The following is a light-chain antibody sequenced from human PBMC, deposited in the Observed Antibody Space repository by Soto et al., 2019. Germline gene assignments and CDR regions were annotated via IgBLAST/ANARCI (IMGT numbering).Light chain of an antibody. CDR1: SSDVGSYNL. CDR2: EVS. V-gene: IGLV2-23*02. Sequence: QSALTQPASVSGSPGQSINISCTGTSSDVGSYNLVSWYQQHPGKAPKLMIFEVSKRPSGLSNRFSASKSGNTASLTISGLQAEYDADYYCCSYAGSSTPSVLGTGTKLTVL. J-gene: IGLJ1*01. CDR3: CSYAGSSTPSV.